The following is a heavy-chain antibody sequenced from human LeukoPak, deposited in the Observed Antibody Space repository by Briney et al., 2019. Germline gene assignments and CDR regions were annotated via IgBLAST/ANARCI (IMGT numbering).Heavy chain of an antibody. J-gene: IGHJ6*03. CDR1: VYTFTSYA. D-gene: IGHD5-12*01. Sequence: GGSVKVSCKASVYTFTSYAMNWVRQAPGQGVEWMGWINSNTGRTNYAQKFHGRVTMTRDTANSTANMEVRSLTSDDSAVYYCARGFIGAYGVGPGGDMDVWGKGTTVSVSS. V-gene: IGHV1-2*02. CDR3: ARGFIGAYGVGPGGDMDV. CDR2: INSNTGRT.